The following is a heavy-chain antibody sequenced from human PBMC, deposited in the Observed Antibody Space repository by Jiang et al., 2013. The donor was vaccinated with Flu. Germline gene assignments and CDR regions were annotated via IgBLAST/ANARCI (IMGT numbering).Heavy chain of an antibody. D-gene: IGHD1-26*01. V-gene: IGHV4-39*01. J-gene: IGHJ4*02. CDR3: AGLQVGEGGRGH. CDR1: GGSITTTSYY. Sequence: LLKPSETLSLTCTVSGGSITTTSYYWGWIRQSPREGDWSGLGGIYYSGTTFYNPSLNSRVTISVDTSRNQFSLKLSSVTAADTAVYYCAGLQVGEGGRGHWGQGSLGHRLL. CDR2: IYYSGTT.